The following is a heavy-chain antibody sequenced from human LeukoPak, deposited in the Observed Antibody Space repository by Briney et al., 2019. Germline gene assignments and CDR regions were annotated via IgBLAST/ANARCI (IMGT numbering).Heavy chain of an antibody. CDR1: GGSISSYY. D-gene: IGHD5-18*01. V-gene: IGHV4-59*12. J-gene: IGHJ4*02. CDR3: ARRYSYGYPTGDYFDY. CDR2: IYYSGST. Sequence: SETLSLTCTVSGGSISSYYWSWIRQPPGKGLEWIGSIYYSGSTYHNPSLKSRVTISVDTSKNQFSLKLSSVTAADTAVYYCARRYSYGYPTGDYFDYWGQGTLVTVSS.